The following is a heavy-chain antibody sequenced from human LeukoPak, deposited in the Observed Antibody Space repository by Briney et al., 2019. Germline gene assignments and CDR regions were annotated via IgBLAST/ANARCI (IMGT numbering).Heavy chain of an antibody. D-gene: IGHD1-26*01. J-gene: IGHJ4*02. CDR3: ARGGSWEIPYYFHY. V-gene: IGHV4-61*09. Sequence: TSETPSLTCTVSGGSISSGTYYWSWIRQPAGEGLEWIGHIYTSGSTNYNPSLKSRVTISVDTSKNQFSLKLSSVTAADTAVYYCARGGSWEIPYYFHYWGQGTLVTVSS. CDR2: IYTSGST. CDR1: GGSISSGTYY.